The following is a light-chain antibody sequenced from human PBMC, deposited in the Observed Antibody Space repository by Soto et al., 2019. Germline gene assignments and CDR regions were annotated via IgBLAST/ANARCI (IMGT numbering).Light chain of an antibody. V-gene: IGKV3-20*01. CDR2: GAS. CDR3: QQYASSRT. J-gene: IGKJ1*01. CDR1: QIVNNKF. Sequence: VVTRSPDTLSLSLWKRGTLSVRASQIVNNKFLAWYQQKPGQAPRILIYGASIRATGIPDRFSASGSGTDFTLTISRLEPEDFAVFYCQQYASSRTFGQGTKVDIK.